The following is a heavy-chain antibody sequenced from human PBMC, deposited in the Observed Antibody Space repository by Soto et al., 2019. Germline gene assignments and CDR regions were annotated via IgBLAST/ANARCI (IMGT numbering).Heavy chain of an antibody. CDR1: GGSVSSGSYY. CDR3: ARDPYYYAGESPY. J-gene: IGHJ4*02. CDR2: IYYSGST. V-gene: IGHV4-61*01. D-gene: IGHD3-10*01. Sequence: TLSLTCTVSGGSVSSGSYYWSWIRQPPGKGLEWIGYIYYSGSTNYNPSLKSRVTISVDTSKNQFSLKLSSVTAADTAVYYCARDPYYYAGESPYWGQGTLVTVSS.